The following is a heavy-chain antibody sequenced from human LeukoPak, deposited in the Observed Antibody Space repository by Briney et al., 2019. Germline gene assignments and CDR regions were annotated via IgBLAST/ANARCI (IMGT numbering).Heavy chain of an antibody. Sequence: SETLSLTCAVYGGSFSSYYWSWIRQPAGKGLEWIGRIYTSGSTNYNPSLKSRVTMSVDTSKNQFSLKLSSVTAADTAVYYCARDYGDYVPVYEYWGQGTLVTVSS. CDR3: ARDYGDYVPVYEY. D-gene: IGHD4-17*01. J-gene: IGHJ4*02. CDR2: IYTSGST. CDR1: GGSFSSYY. V-gene: IGHV4-4*07.